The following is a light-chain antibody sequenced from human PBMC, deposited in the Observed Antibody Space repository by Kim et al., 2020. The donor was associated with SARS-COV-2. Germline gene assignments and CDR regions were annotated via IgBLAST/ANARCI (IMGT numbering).Light chain of an antibody. V-gene: IGLV3-19*01. CDR2: GKD. CDR3: NSRDSSGTHVL. J-gene: IGLJ3*02. CDR1: SITRYY. Sequence: ALGQTVRITCQGDSITRYYVGWHQQKPGQAPVLVIYGKDNRPSWIPDRFSGSSSGNTASLTITGAQAEDEADYYCNSRDSSGTHVLFGGGTQLTVL.